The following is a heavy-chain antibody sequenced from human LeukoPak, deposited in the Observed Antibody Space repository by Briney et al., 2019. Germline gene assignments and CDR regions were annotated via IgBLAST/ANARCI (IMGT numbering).Heavy chain of an antibody. J-gene: IGHJ4*02. CDR2: MNPNSGNT. CDR1: GYTFTSCD. CDR3: TRGSSGRRDN. Sequence: ASVKVSCKASGYTFTSCDINWVRQATGQGLEWMGWMNPNSGNTGYGQRFQGRITMTRDISIGTAYMELSNLTFAETAIYYCTRGSSGRRDNWGQGTLVTVSA. V-gene: IGHV1-8*01. D-gene: IGHD6-19*01.